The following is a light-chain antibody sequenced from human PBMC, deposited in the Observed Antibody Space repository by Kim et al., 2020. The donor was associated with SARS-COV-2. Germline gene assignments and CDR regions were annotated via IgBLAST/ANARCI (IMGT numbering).Light chain of an antibody. CDR1: QSIVVW. CDR3: QQYSNYPLA. CDR2: KAS. Sequence: DIQMTQSPSTLSASVGDRVNITCRASQSIVVWLAWYQQKPGKAPKLVIYKASSLESGVPSRFSGSGSGTEFTLTISSLHPDDLGTYFCQQYSNYPLAFGGGAKVDIQ. J-gene: IGKJ4*01. V-gene: IGKV1-5*03.